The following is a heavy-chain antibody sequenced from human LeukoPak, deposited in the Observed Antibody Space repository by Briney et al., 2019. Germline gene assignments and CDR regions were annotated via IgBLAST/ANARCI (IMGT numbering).Heavy chain of an antibody. CDR3: AREPASGAGT. V-gene: IGHV1-2*02. CDR2: INPNSGGT. Sequence: ASVTVSCTASGYTFTGYYMHWVRQAPGQGLEWMGWINPNSGGTNYAQKFQGRVTMTRDTAISKAYMELSRLRSDDTAVYYCAREPASGAGTWGQGTLVTVSS. CDR1: GYTFTGYY. J-gene: IGHJ4*02.